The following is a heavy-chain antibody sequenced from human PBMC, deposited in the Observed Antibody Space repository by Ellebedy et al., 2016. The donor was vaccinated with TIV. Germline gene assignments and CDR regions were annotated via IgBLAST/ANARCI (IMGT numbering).Heavy chain of an antibody. V-gene: IGHV4-39*01. CDR1: GGSISSSSSC. D-gene: IGHD3-10*01. J-gene: IGHJ5*02. Sequence: MPSETLPLTCTVSGGSISSSSSCWGWHRQPPGKGLAWIGSISYSGSTYYTPSLKIRVTLFADTSKNQSSLRLFSVTATDTAVYYCARAMVPGTTRSDPWGQGTLGTVSS. CDR3: ARAMVPGTTRSDP. CDR2: ISYSGST.